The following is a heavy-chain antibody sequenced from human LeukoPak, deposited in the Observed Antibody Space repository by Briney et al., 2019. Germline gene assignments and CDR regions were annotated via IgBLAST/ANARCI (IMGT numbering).Heavy chain of an antibody. Sequence: PSETLSLTCTVSDDSISSGYYWGWIRQPPGKGLEWIGSIYYSGSTYYNPSLKSRVTISVDTSKNQFSLKLSSVTAADTAVYYCARVLLWFGEFYYFDYWGQGTLVTVSS. J-gene: IGHJ4*02. CDR2: IYYSGST. V-gene: IGHV4-38-2*02. D-gene: IGHD3-10*01. CDR1: DDSISSGYY. CDR3: ARVLLWFGEFYYFDY.